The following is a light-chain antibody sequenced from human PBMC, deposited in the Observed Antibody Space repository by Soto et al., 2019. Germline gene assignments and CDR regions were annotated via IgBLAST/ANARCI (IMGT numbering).Light chain of an antibody. J-gene: IGLJ1*01. V-gene: IGLV2-23*03. Sequence: QSALTQPASVSGSPGQSSTISCTGTSSDVGSYNLVSWYQQHPGKAPKLMIYEGSKRPSGVSNRFSGSKSGNTASLTISGLQAEDEADYYCCSYAGSSTFLVFGTGTKVTVL. CDR1: SSDVGSYNL. CDR2: EGS. CDR3: CSYAGSSTFLV.